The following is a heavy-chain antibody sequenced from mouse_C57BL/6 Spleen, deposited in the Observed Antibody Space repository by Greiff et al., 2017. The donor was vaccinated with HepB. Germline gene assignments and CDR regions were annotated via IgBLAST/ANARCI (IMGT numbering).Heavy chain of an antibody. Sequence: QVQLQQSGPGLVQPSQSLSITCTVFGFSLTSYGVHWVRQSPGKGLEWLGVIWSGGSTDYNAAFISRLSISKDNSKSQVFFKMNSLQADYTAIYYCARNWGNYFDYWGQGTTLTVSS. CDR3: ARNWGNYFDY. CDR1: GFSLTSYG. CDR2: IWSGGST. J-gene: IGHJ2*01. V-gene: IGHV2-2*01.